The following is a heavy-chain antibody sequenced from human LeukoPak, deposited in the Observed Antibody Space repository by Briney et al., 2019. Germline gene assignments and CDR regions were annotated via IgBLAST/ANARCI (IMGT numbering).Heavy chain of an antibody. D-gene: IGHD1-1*01. CDR3: AKEVTTTGTPWLYYYGMDV. V-gene: IGHV3-23*01. J-gene: IGHJ6*02. Sequence: GGSLRLSCAASGFTFSGYGVSWVSQAPGMGLEWVAAISGAGTGTYYADPVKGRFSISRDNSKNTVFLQMSSLRVEDTAVYFCAKEVTTTGTPWLYYYGMDVWGQGTTVTVSS. CDR1: GFTFSGYG. CDR2: ISGAGTGT.